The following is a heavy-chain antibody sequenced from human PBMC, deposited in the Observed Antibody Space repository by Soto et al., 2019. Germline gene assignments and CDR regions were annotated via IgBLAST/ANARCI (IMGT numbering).Heavy chain of an antibody. D-gene: IGHD6-6*01. CDR3: ARATLIAARPIGEAFDI. CDR1: GGTFSSYA. CDR2: IIPILGTA. V-gene: IGHV1-69*13. Sequence: SVKVSCKASGGTFSSYAISWVRQAPGQGLEWMGGIIPILGTANYAQKFQGRVTITADESTSTAYMELSSLRSEDTAVYYCARATLIAARPIGEAFDIWGQGTMVTVSS. J-gene: IGHJ3*02.